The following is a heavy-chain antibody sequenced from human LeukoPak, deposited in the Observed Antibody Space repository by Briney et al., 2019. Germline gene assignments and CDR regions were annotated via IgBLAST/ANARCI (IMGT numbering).Heavy chain of an antibody. Sequence: TGGSLRLSCAASGFTFNSYSMNWVRQAPGKGLEWVSYISSSSSTIYYADSVKGRFTISRDNAKNSLYLQMNSLRAEDTAVYYCARFHPKRGAFDIWGQGTMVTVSS. CDR1: GFTFNSYS. D-gene: IGHD3-10*01. J-gene: IGHJ3*02. CDR2: ISSSSSTI. V-gene: IGHV3-48*01. CDR3: ARFHPKRGAFDI.